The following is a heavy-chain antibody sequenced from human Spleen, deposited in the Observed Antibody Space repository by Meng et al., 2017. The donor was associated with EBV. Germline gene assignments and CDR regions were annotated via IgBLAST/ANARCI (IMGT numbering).Heavy chain of an antibody. CDR3: ARGYNGFFDH. CDR2: FYYSGTT. V-gene: IGHV4-39*07. CDR1: GGYISSSGYH. J-gene: IGHJ4*02. D-gene: IGHD5-12*01. Sequence: QLHLQGSGPGLVKPSGTLSLTCSVSGGYISSSGYHWAWIRQPPGKGLEWIGNFYYSGTTHYKSSLQSRVTMSVDTSKNQFSLRVTSVIAADTAVHYCARGYNGFFDHWGQGTLVTVSS.